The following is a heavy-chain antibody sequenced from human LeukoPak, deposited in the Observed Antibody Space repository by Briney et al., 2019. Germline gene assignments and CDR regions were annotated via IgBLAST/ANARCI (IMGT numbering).Heavy chain of an antibody. D-gene: IGHD2-15*01. Sequence: SETLSLTCTVSGGSISSYYWSWIRQPPGEGLEWIGYIYYSESSSYNPSLKSRVTIPVDTSKNQFSLNLSSATAAGTAVYYCARSRSNAFDIWGQGTMVTVSS. J-gene: IGHJ3*02. CDR3: ARSRSNAFDI. CDR2: IYYSESS. CDR1: GGSISSYY. V-gene: IGHV4-59*08.